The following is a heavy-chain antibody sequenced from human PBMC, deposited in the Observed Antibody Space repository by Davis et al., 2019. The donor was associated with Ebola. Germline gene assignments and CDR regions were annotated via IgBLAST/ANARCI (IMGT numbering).Heavy chain of an antibody. CDR1: GFTFSSYA. Sequence: GESLKISCAASGFTFSSYAMSWVRQAPGKGLEWVSAISGSGGRTYYADSVKGRFTISRDNSKNTLYLQMNSLRAEDTAVYYCAKVEEFYYFDYWGQGTLVTVSS. V-gene: IGHV3-23*01. CDR3: AKVEEFYYFDY. D-gene: IGHD3-10*01. CDR2: ISGSGGRT. J-gene: IGHJ4*02.